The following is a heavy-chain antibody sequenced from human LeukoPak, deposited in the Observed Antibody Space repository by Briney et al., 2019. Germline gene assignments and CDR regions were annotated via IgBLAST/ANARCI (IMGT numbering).Heavy chain of an antibody. Sequence: PSETLSLTCAVYGGSFSGYYWSWIRQPPGKGLEWIGKINHSGSTNYNPSLKSRVTISVDTSKNQFSLKLSSVTAADTAVYYCARVSWYYDFWSSYYMDVWGKGTTVTVSS. J-gene: IGHJ6*03. V-gene: IGHV4-34*01. CDR1: GGSFSGYY. CDR2: INHSGST. D-gene: IGHD3-3*01. CDR3: ARVSWYYDFWSSYYMDV.